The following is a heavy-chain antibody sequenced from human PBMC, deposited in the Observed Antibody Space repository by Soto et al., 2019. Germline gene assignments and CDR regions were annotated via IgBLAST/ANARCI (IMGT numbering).Heavy chain of an antibody. CDR3: AMIRNQYGSGIAFGMDV. J-gene: IGHJ6*02. CDR1: GFTFSSYG. V-gene: IGHV3-30*03. Sequence: PGGSLRLSCAASGFTFSSYGMHWVRQAPGKGLEWVAVISYDGSNKYYADSVKGRFTISRDNSKNTLYLQMNSLRAEDTAVYYCAMIRNQYGSGIAFGMDVWDQGTTVTVSS. D-gene: IGHD3-10*01. CDR2: ISYDGSNK.